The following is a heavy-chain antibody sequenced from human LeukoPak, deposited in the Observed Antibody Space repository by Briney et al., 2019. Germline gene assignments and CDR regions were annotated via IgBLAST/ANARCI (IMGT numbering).Heavy chain of an antibody. D-gene: IGHD1-26*01. Sequence: GGSLRLSCAASGFTVSNDYMSWVRQAPGKGLEWVSVIYSGGDTYYADSVKDRFIISRDNSKKTLYLQMNSLRAEDTAVYYCARDSGGYSRRFDYWGQGTLVTVSS. V-gene: IGHV3-66*01. CDR1: GFTVSNDY. CDR3: ARDSGGYSRRFDY. J-gene: IGHJ4*02. CDR2: IYSGGDT.